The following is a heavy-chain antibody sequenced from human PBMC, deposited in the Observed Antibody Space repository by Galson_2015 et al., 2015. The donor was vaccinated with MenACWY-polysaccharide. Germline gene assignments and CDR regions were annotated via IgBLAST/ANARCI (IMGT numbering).Heavy chain of an antibody. V-gene: IGHV3-23*01. CDR1: GFTFSSHA. Sequence: SLRLSCAASGFTFSSHAMSWVRQAPGKGLEWVSAISTSGAGTYYAGSVKGRFTISRDNSRNTLYLQTNSLRAEDTAVYYCAKKLEAGGTFDYWGQGTLITVSS. CDR3: AKKLEAGGTFDY. CDR2: ISTSGAGT. J-gene: IGHJ4*02. D-gene: IGHD4-23*01.